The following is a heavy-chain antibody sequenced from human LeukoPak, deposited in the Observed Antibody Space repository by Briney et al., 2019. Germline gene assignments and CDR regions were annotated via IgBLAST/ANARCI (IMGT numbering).Heavy chain of an antibody. CDR3: ARVTGYTIEDYFDY. Sequence: SETLSLTCTVSGGSISTYYWSWIRQPPGKGLEWIGYIYYSGSTNYNPSLKSRVTISVKTSKNQFSLKLRSVTAADTAVYYCARVTGYTIEDYFDYWGQGTLVTVSS. J-gene: IGHJ4*02. V-gene: IGHV4-59*01. D-gene: IGHD3-9*01. CDR2: IYYSGST. CDR1: GGSISTYY.